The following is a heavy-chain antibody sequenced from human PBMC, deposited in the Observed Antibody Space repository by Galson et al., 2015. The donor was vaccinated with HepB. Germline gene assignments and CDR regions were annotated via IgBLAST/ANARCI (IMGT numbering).Heavy chain of an antibody. CDR1: GFTFSSYD. Sequence: SLRLSCAASGFTFSSYDMHWVRQGIGKGLEWVSGISTRGETFYPGSVQGRLTISRENAKNSLYLQMNSLRAGDTAVYYCTRHYHGLDVWGQGTTVTVSS. D-gene: IGHD3-10*01. CDR2: ISTRGET. V-gene: IGHV3-13*01. CDR3: TRHYHGLDV. J-gene: IGHJ6*02.